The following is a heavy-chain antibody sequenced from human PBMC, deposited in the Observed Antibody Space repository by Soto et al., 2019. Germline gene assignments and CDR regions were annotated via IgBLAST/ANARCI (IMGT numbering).Heavy chain of an antibody. J-gene: IGHJ4*02. D-gene: IGHD1-1*01. Sequence: QVQRVQSGAEVRKPGASVKVSCKASGYTFSDYYIHWVRQAPGQGLEWMGWINPNSGGTKYAPKIQGGVTMTRDTSITTAYMELSRLRSGDTAVYYCAREPATAKPEGVDFWGQGTLVTVSS. V-gene: IGHV1-2*02. CDR1: GYTFSDYY. CDR2: INPNSGGT. CDR3: AREPATAKPEGVDF.